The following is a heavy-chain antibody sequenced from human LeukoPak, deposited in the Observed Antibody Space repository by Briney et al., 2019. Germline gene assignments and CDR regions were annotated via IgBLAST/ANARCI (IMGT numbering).Heavy chain of an antibody. CDR3: ARGKNDFWSGYYTTPPDY. V-gene: IGHV4-34*01. CDR1: GGSFSGYY. J-gene: IGHJ4*02. D-gene: IGHD3-3*01. CDR2: INHSGST. Sequence: PSETLSLTCAVYGGSFSGYYWSWIRQPPGKGLGWIGEINHSGSTNYNPSLKSRVTISVDTSKNQFSLKLSSVTAADTAVYYCARGKNDFWSGYYTTPPDYWGQGTLVTVSS.